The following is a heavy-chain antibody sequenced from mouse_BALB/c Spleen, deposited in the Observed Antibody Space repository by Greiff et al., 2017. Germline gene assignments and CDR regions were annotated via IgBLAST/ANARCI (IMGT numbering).Heavy chain of an antibody. V-gene: IGHV3-8*02. D-gene: IGHD2-4*01. J-gene: IGHJ4*01. CDR2: ISYSGST. Sequence: DVQLQESGPSLVKPSQTLSLTCSVTGDSITSGYWNWIRKFPGNKLEYMGYISYSGSTYYNPSLKSRISITRDTSKNQYYLQLNSVTTEDTATYYCARYDYDESYYAMDYWGQGTSVTVSS. CDR1: GDSITSGY. CDR3: ARYDYDESYYAMDY.